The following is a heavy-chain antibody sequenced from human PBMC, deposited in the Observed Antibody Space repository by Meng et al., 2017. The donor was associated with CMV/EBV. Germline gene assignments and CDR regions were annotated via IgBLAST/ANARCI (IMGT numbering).Heavy chain of an antibody. CDR3: ARDRDIVATVNYYYYGMDV. CDR2: INLNGGST. Sequence: GGSLRLSCAASGFTFDDYGMSWVRQAPGKGLEWVSGINLNGGSTGYADSVKGRFTISRDNAKNSLYLQMNSLRAEDTALYYCARDRDIVATVNYYYYGMDVWGQGTTVTVSS. V-gene: IGHV3-20*04. J-gene: IGHJ6*02. CDR1: GFTFDDYG. D-gene: IGHD5-12*01.